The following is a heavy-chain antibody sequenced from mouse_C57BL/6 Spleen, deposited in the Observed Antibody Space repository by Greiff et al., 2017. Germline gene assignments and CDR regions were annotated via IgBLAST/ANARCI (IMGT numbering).Heavy chain of an antibody. D-gene: IGHD2-3*01. J-gene: IGHJ4*01. CDR1: GYTFTSYW. CDR2: IDPSDSYT. CDR3: ARGGGYYLYYAMDY. V-gene: IGHV1-69*01. Sequence: QVQLQQPGAELVMPGASVKLSCKASGYTFTSYWMHWVKQRPGQGLEWIGEIDPSDSYTNYNQKFKGKSTLTVDKSSSTAYMQLSSLTSQGSAVYYCARGGGYYLYYAMDYWGQGTSVTVSS.